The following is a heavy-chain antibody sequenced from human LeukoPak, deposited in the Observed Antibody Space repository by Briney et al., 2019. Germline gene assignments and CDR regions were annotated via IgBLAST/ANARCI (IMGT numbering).Heavy chain of an antibody. CDR2: IYPGDSDT. Sequence: GESLKISCKGSGYSFTSYWIGWVRQMPGKGMEWMGIIYPGDSDTRYSPSFQGQVTISADKSISTAYLQWSSLKASDTAMYYCARTVLRYFDWSPAGGFDYWGQGTLVTVSS. J-gene: IGHJ4*02. CDR3: ARTVLRYFDWSPAGGFDY. V-gene: IGHV5-51*01. D-gene: IGHD3-9*01. CDR1: GYSFTSYW.